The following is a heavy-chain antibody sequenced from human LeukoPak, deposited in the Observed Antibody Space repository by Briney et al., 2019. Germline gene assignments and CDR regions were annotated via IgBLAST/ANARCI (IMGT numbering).Heavy chain of an antibody. D-gene: IGHD6-6*01. CDR2: INPDSGGT. CDR1: GYTFTGYY. J-gene: IGHJ4*02. CDR3: ARGSGRYSSSGTLDY. Sequence: ASVKVSCKASGYTFTGYYMHWVRQAPGQGLEWMGRINPDSGGTNYARKFQGRVTMTRDTSISTAYMELSRLRSDDTAVYYCARGSGRYSSSGTLDYWGQGTLVTVSS. V-gene: IGHV1-2*06.